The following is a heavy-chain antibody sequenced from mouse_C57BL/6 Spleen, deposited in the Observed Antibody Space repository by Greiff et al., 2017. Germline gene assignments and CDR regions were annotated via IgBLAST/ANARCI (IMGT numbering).Heavy chain of an antibody. CDR3: ARGNYSKRLDY. J-gene: IGHJ2*01. V-gene: IGHV1-54*01. D-gene: IGHD2-5*01. CDR2: INPGSGGT. Sequence: QVQLQQSGAELVRPGTSVKVSCKASGYAFTNYLIEWVKQRPGQGLEWIGVINPGSGGTNYNEKLKGKATLTADKSSSTAYMQRSSLTAEDSAVYFYARGNYSKRLDYWGQGTTLTVSS. CDR1: GYAFTNYL.